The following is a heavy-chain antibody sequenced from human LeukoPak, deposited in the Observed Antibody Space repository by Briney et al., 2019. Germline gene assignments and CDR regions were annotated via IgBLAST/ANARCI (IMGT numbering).Heavy chain of an antibody. J-gene: IGHJ4*02. V-gene: IGHV4-59*12. CDR1: DDSISDYY. D-gene: IGHD4-17*01. CDR2: IYLRGNT. CDR3: ARGTITTVTDS. Sequence: SETLSLTCTVSDDSISDYYRGWIRQPPGKGLEWVGEIYLRGNTNYNPSLESRVSISVDESKTQLSLRLESVTAADTAVYYCARGTITTVTDSWGPGTLVTVSS.